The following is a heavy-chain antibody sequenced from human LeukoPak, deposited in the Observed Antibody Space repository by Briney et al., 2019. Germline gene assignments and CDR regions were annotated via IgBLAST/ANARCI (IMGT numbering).Heavy chain of an antibody. J-gene: IGHJ4*02. CDR3: VRARFVPASFDY. D-gene: IGHD2-2*01. CDR2: ISSSGSTI. CDR1: GFTFSDYY. V-gene: IGHV3-11*04. Sequence: GGSLRLSCAASGFTFSDYYMSWIRQAPGKGLEWVSYISSSGSTIYYADSVKGRFTISRDNAKNSLYLQMNSLRAEDTAVYYCVRARFVPASFDYWGQGTLVTVSS.